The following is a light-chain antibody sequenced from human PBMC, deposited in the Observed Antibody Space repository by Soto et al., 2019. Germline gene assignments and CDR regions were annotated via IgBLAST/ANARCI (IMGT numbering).Light chain of an antibody. V-gene: IGLV2-11*01. CDR2: DVS. CDR1: SIDVGVYNY. CDR3: CSYAGSYTFV. J-gene: IGLJ1*01. Sequence: QSALAQPRSVSGSPGQSVTISCTGTSIDVGVYNYVSWYQQYPGKAPKIMIYDVSKRPSGVPDRFSGSKSDNTASLTISGLQAEDEADYYCCSYAGSYTFVFGIGTKDTVL.